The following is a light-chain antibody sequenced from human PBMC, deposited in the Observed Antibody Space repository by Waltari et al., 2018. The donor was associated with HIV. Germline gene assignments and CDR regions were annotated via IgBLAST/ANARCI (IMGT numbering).Light chain of an antibody. Sequence: DIQMTQSPSSMSPSVAARVTITCQASQDISNYLKWYQQKPGKAPKLLIYDASNLETGVPSRFRGSGSGTDFTFTISSLQPEDIATYYCQQYDNLPITFGQGTRLETK. CDR2: DAS. CDR1: QDISNY. V-gene: IGKV1-33*01. CDR3: QQYDNLPIT. J-gene: IGKJ5*01.